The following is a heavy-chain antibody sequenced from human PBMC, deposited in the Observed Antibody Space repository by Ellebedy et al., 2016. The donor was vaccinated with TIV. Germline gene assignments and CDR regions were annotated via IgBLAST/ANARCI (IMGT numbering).Heavy chain of an antibody. V-gene: IGHV1-69*13. J-gene: IGHJ4*02. Sequence: ASVKVSXXASGDSLYRYAISWVRQAPGQGPEWMGGIIPIFGTINHAEKFQGRVTITADESSSTVYMDLSSLRSDDTAVYFCAGGSDTTVFRTLDYWGQGTLVTVSS. CDR3: AGGSDTTVFRTLDY. D-gene: IGHD1-1*01. CDR1: GDSLYRYA. CDR2: IIPIFGTI.